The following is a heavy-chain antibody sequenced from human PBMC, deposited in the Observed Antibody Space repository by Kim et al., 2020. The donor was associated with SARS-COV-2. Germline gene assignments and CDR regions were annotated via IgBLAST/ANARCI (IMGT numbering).Heavy chain of an antibody. J-gene: IGHJ5*02. D-gene: IGHD2-2*01. CDR3: ARARLRFCSSTSCWFDP. V-gene: IGHV4-59*01. Sequence: RKSRVTISVDTSKNQFSLKLSSVTAADTAVNYCARARLRFCSSTSCWFDPWGQGTLVTVSS.